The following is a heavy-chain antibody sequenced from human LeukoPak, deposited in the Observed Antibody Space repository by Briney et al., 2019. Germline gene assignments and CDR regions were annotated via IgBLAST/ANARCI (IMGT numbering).Heavy chain of an antibody. D-gene: IGHD5-18*01. V-gene: IGHV1-18*01. CDR1: GYTFISYG. CDR3: ARGGAAMAYYGMDV. Sequence: ASVKVSCKASGYTFISYGITWVRQAPGQGLEWMGWISVYNGNTNYAQKLQGRVTMTTDTSTSTAYMELRSLRSDDTAVYYCARGGAAMAYYGMDVWGQGTTVTVSS. J-gene: IGHJ6*02. CDR2: ISVYNGNT.